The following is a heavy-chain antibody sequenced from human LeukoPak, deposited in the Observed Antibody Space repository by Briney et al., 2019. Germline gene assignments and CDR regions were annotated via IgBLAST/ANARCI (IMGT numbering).Heavy chain of an antibody. CDR1: GGSFSGYY. CDR3: ARAGVDTSGYYYQGFDY. CDR2: ITSGGNSV. J-gene: IGHJ4*02. V-gene: IGHV3-11*04. Sequence: NPSETLSLTCAVYGGSFSGYYWSWLRQAPGKGLEWVSYITSGGNSVYYAASVKGRFTISRDNAKNSLYLQVNSLTAEDTAVYYCARAGVDTSGYYYQGFDYWGQGTLVTVSS. D-gene: IGHD3-3*01.